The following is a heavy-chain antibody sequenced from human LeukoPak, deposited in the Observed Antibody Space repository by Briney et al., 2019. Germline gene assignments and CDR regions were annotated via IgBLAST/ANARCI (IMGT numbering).Heavy chain of an antibody. D-gene: IGHD2-15*01. CDR2: FYPGDSDT. J-gene: IGHJ4*02. CDR3: ARHYCSGGSCYYGYDY. CDR1: GYSFASYW. Sequence: GESLKISCKGSGYSFASYWIGWVRQMPGKGLEWMGIFYPGDSDTRYSPSFQGQVTISADKSISTAYLQWSSLRASDTAMYYCARHYCSGGSCYYGYDYWGQGTLVTVSS. V-gene: IGHV5-51*01.